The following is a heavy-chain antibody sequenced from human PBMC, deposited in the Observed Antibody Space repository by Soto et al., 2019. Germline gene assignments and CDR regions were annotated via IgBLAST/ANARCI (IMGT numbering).Heavy chain of an antibody. CDR2: ITPGGGST. CDR1: GFTFSTYA. Sequence: GGSLRLSCAASGFTFSTYALSWVRQTPGKGLEWVSAITPGGGSTYYADSVQGRFTISRDNSKNTLYLQMNSLRAEDTAVYYCARGYYYDSSGYYSNYFDYWGQGTLVTVSS. D-gene: IGHD3-22*01. V-gene: IGHV3-23*01. CDR3: ARGYYYDSSGYYSNYFDY. J-gene: IGHJ4*02.